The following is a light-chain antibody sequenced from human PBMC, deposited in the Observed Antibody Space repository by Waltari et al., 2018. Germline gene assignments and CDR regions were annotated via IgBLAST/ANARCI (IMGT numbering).Light chain of an antibody. CDR3: QQRSNWPRT. V-gene: IGKV3-11*01. CDR2: DAS. CDR1: QSVSSY. J-gene: IGKJ1*01. Sequence: EIVLTQPPATPSLSPGQRPTLSCRASQSVSSYLAWYQQKPGQAPRLLIYDASNRAAGIPARFSGSGSGTDLTLTISSLEPEDFAVYYCQQRSNWPRTFGQGTKVEIK.